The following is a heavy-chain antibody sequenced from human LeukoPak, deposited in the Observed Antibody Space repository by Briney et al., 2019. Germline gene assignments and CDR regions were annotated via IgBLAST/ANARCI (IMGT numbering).Heavy chain of an antibody. V-gene: IGHV4-39*07. J-gene: IGHJ4*02. CDR2: IYYSGRT. D-gene: IGHD1-26*01. Sequence: SETLSLTCTVSGGSITDYFWGWIRQPPGKGLEWIGGIYYSGRTFYNPSLKNRVSISLDTSKGQFSLNLDSVTAADTAVYFCTRDRAHGTQDYWGQGTLVTVS. CDR3: TRDRAHGTQDY. CDR1: GGSITDYF.